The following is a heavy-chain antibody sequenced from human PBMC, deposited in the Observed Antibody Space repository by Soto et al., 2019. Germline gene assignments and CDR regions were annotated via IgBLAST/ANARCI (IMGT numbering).Heavy chain of an antibody. CDR2: IYYSGST. J-gene: IGHJ6*02. D-gene: IGHD3-10*02. CDR1: GGSMSRSNYY. Sequence: SETLSLTCTVSGGSMSRSNYYWGWIRQPPGKGLEWIGSIYYSGSTYYNPSLKSRVTISVDTSKKQFSLKLSSVIAADTAVYYCARRGTCSGSPSCGMDVWGQGTTVTVSS. V-gene: IGHV4-39*01. CDR3: ARRGTCSGSPSCGMDV.